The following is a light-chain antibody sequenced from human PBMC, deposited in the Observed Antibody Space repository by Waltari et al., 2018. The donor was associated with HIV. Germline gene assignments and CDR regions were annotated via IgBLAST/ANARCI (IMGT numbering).Light chain of an antibody. CDR1: SGDIGSFNF. Sequence: QSVLTQPASVSGFAGQSITIPCGGSSGDIGSFNFVSWYYSRPYQAPRLILYDLRSRPSGVSARFSGSKTGNTASLTISGLNSEDEGIHYCCSYSRGGDSYVFGPGT. J-gene: IGLJ1*01. V-gene: IGLV2-14*01. CDR2: DLR. CDR3: CSYSRGGDSYV.